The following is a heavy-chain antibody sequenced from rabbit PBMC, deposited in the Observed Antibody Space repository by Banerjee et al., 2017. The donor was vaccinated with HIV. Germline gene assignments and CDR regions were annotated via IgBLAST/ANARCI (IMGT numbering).Heavy chain of an antibody. Sequence: QSLEESGGDLVKPGASLTLTCTASGFTFSSYWMSWVRQAPGKGLEWIGCIWTGVSGTTYNASWAKGRFTISKTSSTTVTLQMTSLTAADTATYFCARGGSSGYAGYTYGLQLWGQGTLVTVS. J-gene: IGHJ6*01. V-gene: IGHV1S40*01. CDR2: IWTGVSGTT. CDR3: ARGGSSGYAGYTYGLQL. D-gene: IGHD1-1*01. CDR1: GFTFSSYW.